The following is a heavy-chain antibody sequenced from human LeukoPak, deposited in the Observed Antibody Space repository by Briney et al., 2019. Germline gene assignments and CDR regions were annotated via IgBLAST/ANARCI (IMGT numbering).Heavy chain of an antibody. CDR3: ARVLRAEDIVVVPAEHDAFDI. V-gene: IGHV3-64*01. D-gene: IGHD2-2*01. CDR2: ISSNGGST. CDR1: GFTFSSYA. Sequence: GGSLRLSCAASGFTFSSYAMHWVRQAPGKGLEYVSAISSNGGSTYYANSVKGRFTISRDNSKNTLYLQMGSLRAEDMAVYYCARVLRAEDIVVVPAEHDAFDIWGQGTMVTVSS. J-gene: IGHJ3*02.